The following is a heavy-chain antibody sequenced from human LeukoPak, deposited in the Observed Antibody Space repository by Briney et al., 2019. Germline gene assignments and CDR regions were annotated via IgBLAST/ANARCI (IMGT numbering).Heavy chain of an antibody. D-gene: IGHD3-22*01. CDR1: GYTFTSYG. Sequence: ASVKVSCKASGYTFTSYGISWVRQAPGQGLEWMGWISACNGNTNYAQKLQGRVTMTTDTSTSTAYMELRSLRSDDTAVYYCARDKRLSRVNWFDPWGQGTLVTVSS. V-gene: IGHV1-18*01. CDR3: ARDKRLSRVNWFDP. J-gene: IGHJ5*02. CDR2: ISACNGNT.